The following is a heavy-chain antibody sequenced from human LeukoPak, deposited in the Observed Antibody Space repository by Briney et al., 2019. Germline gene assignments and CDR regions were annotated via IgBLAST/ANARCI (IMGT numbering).Heavy chain of an antibody. Sequence: GGSLRLSCAASGFTFSSYAMSWVRQAPGKGLEWVSAISGSGGSTYYADSVKGRFTISRDNAENSLYLQMNSLRAEDTAVYYCARDGDVVVPAAMGYWGQGTLVTVSS. CDR1: GFTFSSYA. D-gene: IGHD2-2*01. J-gene: IGHJ4*02. CDR3: ARDGDVVVPAAMGY. CDR2: ISGSGGST. V-gene: IGHV3-23*01.